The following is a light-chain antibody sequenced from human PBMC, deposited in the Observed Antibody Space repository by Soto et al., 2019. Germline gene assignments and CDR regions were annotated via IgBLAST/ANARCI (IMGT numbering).Light chain of an antibody. CDR1: QSVNNY. Sequence: ESVFTQAPAPLSLSPRERATLSFRASQSVNNYLAWYQQKPGQAPRLLIYDTSDRASGIPARFSGSGSGTDFTLTISSLQPEDFATYYCQQLMSYPITFGQGTRLEIK. J-gene: IGKJ5*01. CDR3: QQLMSYPIT. CDR2: DTS. V-gene: IGKV3-11*01.